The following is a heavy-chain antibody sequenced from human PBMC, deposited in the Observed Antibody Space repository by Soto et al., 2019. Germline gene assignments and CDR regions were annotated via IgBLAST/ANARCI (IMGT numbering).Heavy chain of an antibody. D-gene: IGHD1-20*01. Sequence: SETLSLTCTVSGGSISSSSYYWGWIRQPPGKGLEWIGSIYYSGSTYYNPSLKSRVTISVDTSKNQFSLKLSSVTAADTAVYYCARTLHNWNDYYYFDYWGQGTLVTVSS. CDR1: GGSISSSSYY. J-gene: IGHJ4*02. CDR2: IYYSGST. V-gene: IGHV4-39*01. CDR3: ARTLHNWNDYYYFDY.